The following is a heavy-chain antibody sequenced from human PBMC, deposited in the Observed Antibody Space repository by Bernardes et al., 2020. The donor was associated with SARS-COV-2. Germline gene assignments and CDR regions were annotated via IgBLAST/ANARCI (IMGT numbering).Heavy chain of an antibody. CDR1: GGSITSTSYY. D-gene: IGHD3-3*01. CDR2: IHYSGST. Sequence: SETLSLTCTVSGGSITSTSYYWGWIRQPTGKGLEWIRSIHYSGSTYYNPSLKSRVTISLDTSKNQFSLKLTSVTAADTAVYFCARRSGFLDYLLYFDYWGQGTLVTVSS. J-gene: IGHJ4*02. CDR3: ARRSGFLDYLLYFDY. V-gene: IGHV4-39*01.